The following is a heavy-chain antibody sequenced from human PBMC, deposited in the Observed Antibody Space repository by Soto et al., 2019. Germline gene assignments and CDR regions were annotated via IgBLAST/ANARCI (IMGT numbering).Heavy chain of an antibody. CDR1: GVSIIDTSYY. V-gene: IGHV4-39*01. J-gene: IGHJ4*01. CDR3: ARQVSY. CDR2: IYFNGNT. Sequence: PSETLSLTCNVSGVSIIDTSYYWGWIRQPPGKGLEWIGTIYFNGNTFYNPSLKSRLTISVDTSKNQISLRLTTVTAADTAVYYCARQVSYWGHGTLVTVSS. D-gene: IGHD2-8*01.